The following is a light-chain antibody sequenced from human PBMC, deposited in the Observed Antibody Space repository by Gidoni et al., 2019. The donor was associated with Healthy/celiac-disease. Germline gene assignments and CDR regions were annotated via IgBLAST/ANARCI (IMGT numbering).Light chain of an antibody. J-gene: IGKJ2*01. CDR1: QSMSSW. Sequence: DIQMTQSPSTLSASVGDRVTITCRASQSMSSWLAWYQQKPGKAPKLLIYDASSLESGVPSRFSGSVSGTEFTLTISSLQPDDFATYYCQQYNSYSYTFGQGTKLEIK. V-gene: IGKV1-5*01. CDR2: DAS. CDR3: QQYNSYSYT.